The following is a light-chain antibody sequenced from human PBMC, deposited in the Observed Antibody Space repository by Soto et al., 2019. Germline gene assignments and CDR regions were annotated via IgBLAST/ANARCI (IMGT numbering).Light chain of an antibody. CDR1: QTISTH. V-gene: IGKV1-39*01. CDR3: QQSYGIPLT. J-gene: IGKJ1*01. CDR2: AAS. Sequence: DILMTQSPSSLSASVGDRVTITCRASQTISTHLNWYQQKPGKAPNVLIYAASTLPTGVPSRFSGSGSGTNFTLTITPLHPEDYAADYCQQSYGIPLTFGQGTKVDIK.